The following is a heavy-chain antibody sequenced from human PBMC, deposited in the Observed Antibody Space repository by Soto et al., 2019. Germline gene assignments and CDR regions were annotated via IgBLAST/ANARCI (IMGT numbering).Heavy chain of an antibody. V-gene: IGHV1-18*01. CDR2: ISAHNGNT. D-gene: IGHD1-1*01. Sequence: QVHLGQSGAKVKKPGASVKVSCKASVYTFTGYVITWVRQAPGQGLEWMGWISAHNGNTDYAQKLQGRVIVTRVTSTSTAYMELRSLISDDTAVYYCARGRYGDYWGQGALVTVSS. CDR1: VYTFTGYV. CDR3: ARGRYGDY. J-gene: IGHJ4*02.